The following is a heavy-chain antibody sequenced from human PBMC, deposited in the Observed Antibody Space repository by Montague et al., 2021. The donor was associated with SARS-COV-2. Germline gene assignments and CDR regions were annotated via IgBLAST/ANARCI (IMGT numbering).Heavy chain of an antibody. CDR2: IYYTGST. Sequence: SETLSLTCTVSGGSVFNSRYYWVWIRQPPGKGLEWIGSIYYTGSTYYNPSLKSRVTISVDTSKNQFSLKLSSVTAADTAVYYCARHITGSGNAFDIWGQGTMVTVSS. CDR3: ARHITGSGNAFDI. CDR1: GGSVFNSRYY. J-gene: IGHJ3*02. V-gene: IGHV4-39*01. D-gene: IGHD3-10*01.